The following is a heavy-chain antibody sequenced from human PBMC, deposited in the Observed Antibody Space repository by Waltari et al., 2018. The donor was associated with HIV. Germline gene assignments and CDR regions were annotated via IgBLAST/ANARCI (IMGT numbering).Heavy chain of an antibody. CDR3: ARSITVAGTRGLGMDV. CDR1: GSTFSTFG. J-gene: IGHJ6*02. Sequence: EVQLVESGGGLVKSGESLRLSCAASGSTFSTFGFNWVRQAPGKGVEWVAYISSGSNFMYYADSVKGRFTISRDNAKNSVYLQMNSLRAEDTAQYYCARSITVAGTRGLGMDVWGQGTTVTVSS. D-gene: IGHD6-19*01. V-gene: IGHV3-21*01. CDR2: ISSGSNFM.